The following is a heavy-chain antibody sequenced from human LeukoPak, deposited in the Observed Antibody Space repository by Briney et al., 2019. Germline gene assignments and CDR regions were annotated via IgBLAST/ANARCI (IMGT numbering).Heavy chain of an antibody. J-gene: IGHJ4*02. CDR1: GYTLTELS. Sequence: ASVKVSCKVSGYTLTELSMHWVRQAPGKGLEWMGGFDPEDGETIYAQKFQGRVTMTEDTSTDTAYMELSSLRSEDTAVYYCARDSGMEVGRGGYDFWGQRTLVTVSS. CDR3: ARDSGMEVGRGGYDF. D-gene: IGHD5-12*01. V-gene: IGHV1-24*01. CDR2: FDPEDGET.